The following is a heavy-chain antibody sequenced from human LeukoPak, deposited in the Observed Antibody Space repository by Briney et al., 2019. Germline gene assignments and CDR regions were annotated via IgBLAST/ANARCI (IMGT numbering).Heavy chain of an antibody. CDR2: INPSGGST. CDR3: ARSQPQGSGSYYFYYYYYYMDV. Sequence: GASVKVSCKASGYTFTSYYMHWVRQAPGQGLEWMGIINPSGGSTSYAQKFQGRVTMTTDTSMSTAYMELSRLTSDDTAVYYCARSQPQGSGSYYFYYYYYYMDVWGKGTTVTISS. D-gene: IGHD3-10*01. CDR1: GYTFTSYY. V-gene: IGHV1-46*01. J-gene: IGHJ6*03.